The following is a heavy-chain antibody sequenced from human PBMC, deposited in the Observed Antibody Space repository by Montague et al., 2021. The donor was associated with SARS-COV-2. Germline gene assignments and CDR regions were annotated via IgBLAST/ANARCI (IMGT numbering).Heavy chain of an antibody. Sequence: SETLSLTCTVSGGSISSSSYYWGWIRQPPGKGLEWIGGIYYSGSTYYNPSLKSRVTISVDTSKNQFSLKLSSVTAADTAVYYCARLYDSSSYYYGMDVWGQGTTVTVSS. CDR1: GGSISSSSYY. D-gene: IGHD5/OR15-5a*01. V-gene: IGHV4-39*01. CDR2: IYYSGST. J-gene: IGHJ6*02. CDR3: ARLYDSSSYYYGMDV.